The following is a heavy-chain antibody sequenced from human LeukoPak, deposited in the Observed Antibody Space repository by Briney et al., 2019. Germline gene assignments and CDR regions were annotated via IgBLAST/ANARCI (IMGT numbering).Heavy chain of an antibody. CDR1: GFTFSSYA. J-gene: IGHJ3*01. CDR2: ISGSGGST. V-gene: IGHV3-23*01. D-gene: IGHD2-15*01. CDR3: AKDRGGGSQLGDAFDV. Sequence: GGSLRLSCAASGFTFSSYAMSWVRQAPGKGLEWVSAISGSGGSTYYADSVKGRFTISRDNAKNFLYLQMNSLRAENTALYYCAKDRGGGSQLGDAFDVWGQGTMVSVSS.